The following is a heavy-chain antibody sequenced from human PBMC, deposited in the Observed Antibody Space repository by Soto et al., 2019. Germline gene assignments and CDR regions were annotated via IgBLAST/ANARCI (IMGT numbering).Heavy chain of an antibody. D-gene: IGHD3-22*01. CDR3: AREGSYDSSGYYFDY. CDR2: ISSSGSYI. V-gene: IGHV3-21*01. J-gene: IGHJ4*02. CDR1: GFTFSSYS. Sequence: EVQLVESGGGLVKPGGSLRLSCAASGFTFSSYSMNWVRQAPGKGLEWVSSISSSGSYIYYADSVKGRFTLSRDNAKNSLYLQMNSLRAEDTAVYYCAREGSYDSSGYYFDYWGQGTLVTVSS.